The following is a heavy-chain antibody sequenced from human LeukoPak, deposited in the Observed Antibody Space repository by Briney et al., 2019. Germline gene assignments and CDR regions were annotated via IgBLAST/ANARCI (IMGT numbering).Heavy chain of an antibody. CDR3: ASSRAPRTIFGVVPPTPPFDY. CDR1: GGTFSSYA. V-gene: IGHV1-69*05. D-gene: IGHD3-3*01. Sequence: SVKVSCKASGGTFSSYAISWVRQAPGQGLEWMGGIIPIFGTANYAQKFQGRVTITTDESTSTAYMELSSLRSEDTAVYYCASSRAPRTIFGVVPPTPPFDYWGQGTLVTVSS. CDR2: IIPIFGTA. J-gene: IGHJ4*02.